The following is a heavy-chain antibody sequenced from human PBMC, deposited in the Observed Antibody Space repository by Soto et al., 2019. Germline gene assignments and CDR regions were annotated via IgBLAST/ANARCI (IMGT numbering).Heavy chain of an antibody. V-gene: IGHV1-46*01. CDR3: ARDVVEYCRGGPCPTPDYYMDV. J-gene: IGHJ6*03. CDR2: INPSGGTT. D-gene: IGHD2-15*01. CDR1: GFSFTNYY. Sequence: QVQLVQSGAEVKKPGASVKVSCKASGFSFTNYYVHWVRQAPGQGLEWMGIINPSGGTTNYAQKFQARGTMTRDTSTSTVYMELSSLTSEDTAVYYCARDVVEYCRGGPCPTPDYYMDVWGKGNTVTVSS.